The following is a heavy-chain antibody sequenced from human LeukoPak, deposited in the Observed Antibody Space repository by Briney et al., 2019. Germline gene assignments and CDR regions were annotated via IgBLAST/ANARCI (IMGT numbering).Heavy chain of an antibody. J-gene: IGHJ4*02. V-gene: IGHV4-39*01. CDR1: GGATSSSNYY. Sequence: SETLSLTCTVSGGATSSSNYYWAWIRQPPGKGLEWMGSIVDSGTTPYNPYLKSRVTISVDTSKNQFSMKLSSVTDADTGVYYCARRSIYGGHSVDGYGGEGTLVTVSS. D-gene: IGHD4-23*01. CDR2: IVDSGTT. CDR3: ARRSIYGGHSVDGY.